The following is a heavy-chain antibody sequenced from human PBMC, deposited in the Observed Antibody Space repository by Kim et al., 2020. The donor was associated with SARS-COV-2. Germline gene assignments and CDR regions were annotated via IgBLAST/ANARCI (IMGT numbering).Heavy chain of an antibody. D-gene: IGHD4-17*01. V-gene: IGHV1-3*01. J-gene: IGHJ5*02. CDR1: GYTFTSYA. CDR3: ARHPVASGDYPITWFDP. CDR2: INAGNGNT. Sequence: ASVKVSCKASGYTFTSYAMHWVRQAPGQRLEWMGWINAGNGNTKYSQKYQSRVTITRNTSASTAYMELSSLRSEDTAVYYCARHPVASGDYPITWFDPRGQVTLVTDSS.